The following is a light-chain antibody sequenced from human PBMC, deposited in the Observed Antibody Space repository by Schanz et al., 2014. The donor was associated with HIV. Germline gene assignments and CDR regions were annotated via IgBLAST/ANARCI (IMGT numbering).Light chain of an antibody. CDR3: ATWDRTLSAVV. CDR2: ANT. CDR1: SSNMGTGFD. V-gene: IGLV1-40*01. Sequence: QSVLTQPPSVSGAPGQRVTISCTGSSSNMGTGFDVHWYQLLPGTAPKVLIFANTHRPSGVPDRFSGSKSGTSASLDITGLQTGDEADYYCATWDRTLSAVVFGGGTKLTVL. J-gene: IGLJ2*01.